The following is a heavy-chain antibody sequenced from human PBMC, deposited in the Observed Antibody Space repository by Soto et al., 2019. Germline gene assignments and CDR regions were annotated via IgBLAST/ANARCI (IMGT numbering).Heavy chain of an antibody. CDR3: ARTTAVPNTLRSRYFFDY. V-gene: IGHV4-61*01. CDR1: GGSVSNKTYD. Sequence: PAETLSLTCSVSGGSVSNKTYDWSWIRQPPGKLPEWIGYVYYSGTTNYNPSLKSRVTISVDLSKNQFSLRLSSVTTADTALYYCARTTAVPNTLRSRYFFDYWGQGTLVTVSS. D-gene: IGHD4-17*01. J-gene: IGHJ4*02. CDR2: VYYSGTT.